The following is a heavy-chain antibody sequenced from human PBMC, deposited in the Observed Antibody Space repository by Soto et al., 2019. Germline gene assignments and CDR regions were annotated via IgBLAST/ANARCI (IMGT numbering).Heavy chain of an antibody. V-gene: IGHV3-21*01. J-gene: IGHJ4*02. CDR1: GFTFSSYS. Sequence: PGGSLRLSCAASGFTFSSYSMNWVRQAPGKGLEWVSSISSSSSYIYYADSVKGRFTISRDNAKNSLYLQMNSLRAEDTAVYYCAREWGIAVAPPFDYWGQGTLVTVSS. D-gene: IGHD6-19*01. CDR2: ISSSSSYI. CDR3: AREWGIAVAPPFDY.